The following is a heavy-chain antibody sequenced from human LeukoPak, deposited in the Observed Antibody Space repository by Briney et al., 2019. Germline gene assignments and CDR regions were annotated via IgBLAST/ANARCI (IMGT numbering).Heavy chain of an antibody. V-gene: IGHV4-61*02. CDR3: ARAPDNWNRPTRFDP. J-gene: IGHJ5*02. Sequence: SETLSLTCTVSGGSISSGSYYWSWIRQPAGKGLEWIGRIYTSGSTNYNPSLKSRVTISVDTSKNQFSLKLSSVTAADTAVYYCARAPDNWNRPTRFDPWGQGTLVTVSS. D-gene: IGHD1-20*01. CDR1: GGSISSGSYY. CDR2: IYTSGST.